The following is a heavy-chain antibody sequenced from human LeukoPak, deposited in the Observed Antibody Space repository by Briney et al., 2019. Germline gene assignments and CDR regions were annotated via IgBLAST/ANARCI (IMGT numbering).Heavy chain of an antibody. CDR2: IIPIFGTA. J-gene: IGHJ4*02. Sequence: SVKVSCKASGGTFSSYAISWVRQAPGQGLEWMGGIIPIFGTANYAQKFQGRVTITADESTSTAYMELSSLRSEDTAVYYCARANARIAAAGTHYFDYRGQGTLVTVSS. CDR1: GGTFSSYA. V-gene: IGHV1-69*13. CDR3: ARANARIAAAGTHYFDY. D-gene: IGHD6-13*01.